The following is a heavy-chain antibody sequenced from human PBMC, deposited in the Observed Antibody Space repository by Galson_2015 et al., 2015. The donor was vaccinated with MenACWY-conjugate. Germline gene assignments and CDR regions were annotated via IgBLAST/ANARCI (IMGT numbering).Heavy chain of an antibody. D-gene: IGHD6-19*01. CDR1: GFTFSTYG. CDR3: ARDRGGPVAGERGPANY. Sequence: SLRLSCAASGFTFSTYGMTWVRQGPGKGLEWVSAISGSTTGTFYADSVKGRFTISRDDAKNSLYLQMNSLRAEDTAVYYCARDRGGPVAGERGPANYWGQGALVTVSS. J-gene: IGHJ4*02. V-gene: IGHV3-23*01. CDR2: ISGSTTGT.